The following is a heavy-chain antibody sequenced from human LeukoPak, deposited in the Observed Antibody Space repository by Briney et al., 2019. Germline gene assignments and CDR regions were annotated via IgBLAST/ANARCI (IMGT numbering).Heavy chain of an antibody. D-gene: IGHD5-12*01. Sequence: GGSLRLSCAASGFTFSSYSMNWVRPAPGQGLEWVSSISSSSSYIYYADSVKGRFTISRDNAKNSLYLQMNSLRAEDTAVYYCARGAIGYSGTGAFDIWGQGTMVTVSS. CDR2: ISSSSSYI. V-gene: IGHV3-21*01. CDR1: GFTFSSYS. CDR3: ARGAIGYSGTGAFDI. J-gene: IGHJ3*02.